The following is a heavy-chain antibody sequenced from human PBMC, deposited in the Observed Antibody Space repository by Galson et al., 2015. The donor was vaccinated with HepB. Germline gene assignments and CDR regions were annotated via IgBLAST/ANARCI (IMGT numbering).Heavy chain of an antibody. CDR2: FDPEDGET. D-gene: IGHD1-26*01. J-gene: IGHJ6*02. Sequence: SVKVSCKVSGYTLTELSMHWVRQAPGKGLEWMGGFDPEDGETIYAQKFQGRVTMTEDTSTDTAYMELSSLRSEDTAVYYCATGWELLRYYGMDVWGQGTTVTVSS. CDR3: ATGWELLRYYGMDV. V-gene: IGHV1-24*01. CDR1: GYTLTELS.